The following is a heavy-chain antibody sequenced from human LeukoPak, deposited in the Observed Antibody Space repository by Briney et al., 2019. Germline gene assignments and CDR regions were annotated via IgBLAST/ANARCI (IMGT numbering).Heavy chain of an antibody. CDR2: IFFSGHS. D-gene: IGHD3-10*01. J-gene: IGHJ4*02. CDR3: ARIDPLGYFDQ. Sequence: SETLSLTCTVSGAFSSRFYWSWVRQSPRKGLEWIGNIFFSGHSNYNPSLTGRVTISPDTSKSQFSLKMTSVTAADTALYYCARIDPLGYFDQWGQGTLVTVSS. CDR1: GAFSSRFY. V-gene: IGHV4-59*13.